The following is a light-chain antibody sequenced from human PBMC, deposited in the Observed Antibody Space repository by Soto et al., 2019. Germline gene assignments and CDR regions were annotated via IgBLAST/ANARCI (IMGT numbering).Light chain of an antibody. CDR2: DAS. CDR3: QQYNSYSRA. Sequence: DIQMTQCPSTLSASVGDRVTITCRASQSISSWLAWYQQKSGKAPKLLIYDASSLESGVPSRFSGSGSGTEFTLTISSLQPDDFATYYCQQYNSYSRAFGQGTKVDIK. CDR1: QSISSW. V-gene: IGKV1-5*01. J-gene: IGKJ1*01.